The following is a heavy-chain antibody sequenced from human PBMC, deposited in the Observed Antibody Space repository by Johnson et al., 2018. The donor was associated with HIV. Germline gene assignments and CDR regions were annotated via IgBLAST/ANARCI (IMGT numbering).Heavy chain of an antibody. CDR3: VSSGCQRCAFDI. CDR1: GFTVSSNY. D-gene: IGHD6-19*01. V-gene: IGHV3-66*01. CDR2: IYSGGKT. Sequence: VQLVESGGDLVQPGGSLRLSCAASGFTVSSNYMSWVRQAPGQGLEWVSDIYSGGKTYYADSVKGRFTISRDNSKNTLYLQMNSLKAEDTAVYYCVSSGCQRCAFDIWGQGTMVTVSS. J-gene: IGHJ3*02.